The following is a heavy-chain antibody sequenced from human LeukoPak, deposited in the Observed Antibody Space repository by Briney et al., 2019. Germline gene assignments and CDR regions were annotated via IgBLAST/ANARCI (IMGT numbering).Heavy chain of an antibody. CDR2: IIPIFGTA. V-gene: IGHV1-69*05. D-gene: IGHD1-26*01. J-gene: IGHJ4*02. CDR3: ARRVVGATGGLSDY. CDR1: GGTFSSYA. Sequence: SVKVSCKASGGTFSSYAISWVRQAPGQGLEWMGGIIPIFGTANYAQKFQGRVTITTDESTSTAYMELSSLRSEDTAVYYCARRVVGATGGLSDYWGQGTLVTVSS.